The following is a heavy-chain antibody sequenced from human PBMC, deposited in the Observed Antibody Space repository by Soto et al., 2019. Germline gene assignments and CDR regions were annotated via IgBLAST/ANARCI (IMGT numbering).Heavy chain of an antibody. V-gene: IGHV1-69*04. CDR2: IIPILGIA. J-gene: IGHJ4*02. CDR1: GGTFSNYA. Sequence: GASVKVSCKASGGTFSNYAISWVRQAPGQGLEWMGRIIPILGIANYAQKFQGRVTMTADKSTSTAYMELRSLRSEDTAFYYCATTYGSGYRAFDYWGQGALVTVSS. D-gene: IGHD3-10*01. CDR3: ATTYGSGYRAFDY.